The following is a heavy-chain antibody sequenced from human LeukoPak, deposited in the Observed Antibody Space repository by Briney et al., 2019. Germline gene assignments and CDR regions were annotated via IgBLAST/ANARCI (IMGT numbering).Heavy chain of an antibody. Sequence: GGSLRLSCAASGFTFISYWMSWVRQAPGKGLEGVANIKQDGSEKYYVDSVKGRFTISRDNAKNSLYLQMNSLRAEDTAVYYCASGRIQLWFPYYFDYWGQGTLVTVSS. D-gene: IGHD5-18*01. CDR1: GFTFISYW. CDR2: IKQDGSEK. J-gene: IGHJ4*02. CDR3: ASGRIQLWFPYYFDY. V-gene: IGHV3-7*01.